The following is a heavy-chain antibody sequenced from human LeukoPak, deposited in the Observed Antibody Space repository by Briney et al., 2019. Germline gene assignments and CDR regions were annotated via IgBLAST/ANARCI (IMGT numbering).Heavy chain of an antibody. D-gene: IGHD3-22*01. CDR1: GFTFSTYW. CDR3: ARAPSEIGGYYPEYFRH. V-gene: IGHV3-74*01. CDR2: IKSDGGT. Sequence: GGSLRLSCAASGFTFSTYWIHWVRQAPGKGLVWVSRIKSDGGTNYADSVKGRLTISRDNAKKTVSLQMNSLRPEDTGVYYCARAPSEIGGYYPEYFRHWGQGTLVTVSS. J-gene: IGHJ1*01.